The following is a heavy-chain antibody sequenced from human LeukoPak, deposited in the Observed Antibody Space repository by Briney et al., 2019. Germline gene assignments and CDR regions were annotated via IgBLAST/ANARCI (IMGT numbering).Heavy chain of an antibody. D-gene: IGHD3-22*01. V-gene: IGHV3-23*01. J-gene: IGHJ4*02. CDR1: GFTFRSYA. CDR2: VSAGDGST. Sequence: PGGSLRLSWAASGFTFRSYAMNWVRQDPGKGLEWVSGVSAGDGSTYYADSVKGRFTISRDNSKNTLYLQMNTLRAEDTAVYYCASTDYYDSSGYYREYYFNYWGQGTLVTVSS. CDR3: ASTDYYDSSGYYREYYFNY.